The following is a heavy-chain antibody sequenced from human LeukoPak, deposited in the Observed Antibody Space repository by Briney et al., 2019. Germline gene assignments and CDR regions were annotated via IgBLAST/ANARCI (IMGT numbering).Heavy chain of an antibody. V-gene: IGHV1-2*02. CDR1: GYTFTVNY. Sequence: ASVKVSCKPSGYTFTVNYLHWVRQAPGQGLEWVGWMNPNSGVTVYAQNFQGRVTMTRDTSISTAYMELSSLTSDDTAVYYCTRGAGTSWFDYWGQASLVTVSS. CDR3: TRGAGTSWFDY. D-gene: IGHD2-2*01. CDR2: MNPNSGVT. J-gene: IGHJ4*02.